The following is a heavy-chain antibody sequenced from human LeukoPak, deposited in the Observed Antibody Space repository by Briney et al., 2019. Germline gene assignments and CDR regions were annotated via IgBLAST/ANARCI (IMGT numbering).Heavy chain of an antibody. CDR1: GYTFTSYD. J-gene: IGHJ4*02. CDR2: MNPNSGNT. V-gene: IGHV1-8*01. Sequence: ASVKVSCKASGYTFTSYDINWVRQATGQGLEWMGWMNPNSGNTGYAQKFQGRVTMTRNTSRSTAYMELSSLRSEDTAVYYCARGAFRYCSGGSCYSDYWGQGTLVTVSS. D-gene: IGHD2-15*01. CDR3: ARGAFRYCSGGSCYSDY.